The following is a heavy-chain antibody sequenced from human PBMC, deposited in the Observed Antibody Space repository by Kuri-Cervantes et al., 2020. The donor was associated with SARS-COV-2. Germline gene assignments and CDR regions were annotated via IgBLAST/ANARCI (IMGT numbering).Heavy chain of an antibody. V-gene: IGHV4-59*04. CDR2: IYYSGST. CDR1: GGSISSYY. D-gene: IGHD3-22*01. Sequence: ESLKISCTVSGGSISSYYWSWIRQPPGKGLEWIGYIYYSGSTYYNPSLKSRVTISVDTSNDQFSLRLSSVTAADTAVYYCATRSGSYYSYDAFDIWGQGTMVTVSS. CDR3: ATRSGSYYSYDAFDI. J-gene: IGHJ3*02.